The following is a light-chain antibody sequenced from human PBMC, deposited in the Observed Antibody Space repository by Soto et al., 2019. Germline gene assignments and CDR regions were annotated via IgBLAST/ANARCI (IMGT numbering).Light chain of an antibody. CDR1: QSVDSAF. J-gene: IGKJ1*01. Sequence: EIVLTQSPGSLSLSLGERATLSGRASQSVDSAFFAWYQQKPGQPPRLLMYGASRRATGIPARFSGSGSGTDFTLTISRLEPEDFAVYYCQQYASSLTFGQGTKVEI. V-gene: IGKV3-20*01. CDR3: QQYASSLT. CDR2: GAS.